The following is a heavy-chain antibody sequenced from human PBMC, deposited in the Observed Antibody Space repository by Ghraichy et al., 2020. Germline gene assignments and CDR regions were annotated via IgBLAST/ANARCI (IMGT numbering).Heavy chain of an antibody. Sequence: SGPTLVKPTQTLTLTCTFSGFSLSSSGVGVGWVRQPPGKALEWLALIYGDDDKRYSPSLKSRLTITKDTSKNQVVLTMTNMDPVDTATYYCAHRLRYGDPYYFDCWGQGTLVTVSS. J-gene: IGHJ4*02. D-gene: IGHD4-17*01. CDR3: AHRLRYGDPYYFDC. V-gene: IGHV2-5*02. CDR1: GFSLSSSGVG. CDR2: IYGDDDK.